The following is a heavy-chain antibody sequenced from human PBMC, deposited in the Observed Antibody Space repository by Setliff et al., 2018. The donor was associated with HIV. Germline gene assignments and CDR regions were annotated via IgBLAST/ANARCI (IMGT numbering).Heavy chain of an antibody. CDR1: GYSISSGHY. Sequence: SETLSLTCAVSGYSISSGHYWAWIRQPPGKGLEWIGSIYHSGTTYVNPSLKSRVTISVDSSKNHFSLILSSVTAADTAVYYCARHGTYEAHYSYMDVWGKGTTVTVSS. D-gene: IGHD1-1*01. CDR2: IYHSGTT. J-gene: IGHJ6*03. CDR3: ARHGTYEAHYSYMDV. V-gene: IGHV4-38-2*01.